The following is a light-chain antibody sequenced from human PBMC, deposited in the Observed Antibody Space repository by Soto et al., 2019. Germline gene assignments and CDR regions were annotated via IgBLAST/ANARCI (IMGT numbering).Light chain of an antibody. CDR1: QSINSC. Sequence: DIQMTQSPSTLSASVGDRVTITCRASQSINSCLDWYQQKPGKAPKLLIYDASSLESGVPSRFSGSGSGTEFTLTISSLQPDDFATYYCHQYDSYSDTFGQGTKLEIK. V-gene: IGKV1-5*01. J-gene: IGKJ2*01. CDR2: DAS. CDR3: HQYDSYSDT.